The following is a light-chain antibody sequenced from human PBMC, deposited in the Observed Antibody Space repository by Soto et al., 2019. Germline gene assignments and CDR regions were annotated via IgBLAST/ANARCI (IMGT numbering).Light chain of an antibody. V-gene: IGKV1-5*03. CDR1: QSISSW. CDR3: QQYTSTSLLT. CDR2: KAS. J-gene: IGKJ4*01. Sequence: DIQMTQSPSTLSASVGDRVTITCRASQSISSWLAWYQQKPGKAPKLLIYKASSLESGVSSRFSGSGSETEFTLTINSLQPDDLATYYCQQYTSTSLLTFGGGTKVDIK.